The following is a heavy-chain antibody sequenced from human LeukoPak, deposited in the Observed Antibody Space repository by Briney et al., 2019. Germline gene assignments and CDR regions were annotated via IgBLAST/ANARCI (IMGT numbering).Heavy chain of an antibody. D-gene: IGHD3-10*01. CDR3: AKGVTAKSFNF. V-gene: IGHV3-23*01. CDR1: GLTVSNNY. Sequence: GGSLRLSCAASGLTVSNNYMGWVRQAPGKGLEWVSAITGSGSETYYADSMKGRFTISRDNSDNMVYLQMNSLGVDDTAVYYCAKGVTAKSFNFWGQGTLVTVSS. J-gene: IGHJ4*02. CDR2: ITGSGSET.